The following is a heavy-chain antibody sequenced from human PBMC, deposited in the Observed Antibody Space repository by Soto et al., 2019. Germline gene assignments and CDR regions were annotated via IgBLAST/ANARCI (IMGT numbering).Heavy chain of an antibody. CDR2: MSWGRESV. Sequence: GGSLRLSCAASEFIFDDYAMHWVRQAPGKGLEWVSGMSWGRESVAYADSVKGRFTISRDSAKNSLYLQMNSLRTEDTALYYCAKASGLNPYYYYGMDVWGQGTTVTVSS. CDR1: EFIFDDYA. J-gene: IGHJ6*02. V-gene: IGHV3-9*01. D-gene: IGHD3-10*01. CDR3: AKASGLNPYYYYGMDV.